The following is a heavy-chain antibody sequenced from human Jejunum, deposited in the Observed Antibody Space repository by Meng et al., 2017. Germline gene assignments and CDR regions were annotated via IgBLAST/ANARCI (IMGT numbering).Heavy chain of an antibody. V-gene: IGHV3-30-3*01. CDR3: ARDKGNYLGHWFDY. CDR2: ISYDGSNI. D-gene: IGHD1-7*01. J-gene: IGHJ4*02. CDR1: GFTFSIYT. Sequence: QVQLVESGGGVVQPGTSLRLSCVASGFTFSIYTIHWVRQAPGKGLEWVSIISYDGSNIQYADSVRDRFTISRDDSKNTVYLQMNNLRGDDTAVYYCARDKGNYLGHWFDYWGQGTLVTVSS.